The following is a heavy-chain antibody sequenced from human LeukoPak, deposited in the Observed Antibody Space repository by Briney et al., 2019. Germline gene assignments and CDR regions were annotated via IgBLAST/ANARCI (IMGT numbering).Heavy chain of an antibody. CDR2: ISHSGST. CDR3: ARLGRSTGAFDI. V-gene: IGHV4-39*07. D-gene: IGHD6-6*01. CDR1: GGSISSSSYY. J-gene: IGHJ3*02. Sequence: SETLSLTCTVSGGSISSSSYYWGWIRQPPGKGLEWIGSISHSGSTNYNPSLKSRVTISVDTSKNQFSLKLSSVTAADTAVYYCARLGRSTGAFDIWGQGTMVTVSS.